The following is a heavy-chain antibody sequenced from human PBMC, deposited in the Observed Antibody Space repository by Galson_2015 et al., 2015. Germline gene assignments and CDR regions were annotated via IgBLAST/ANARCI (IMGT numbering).Heavy chain of an antibody. Sequence: SLRLSCAASEFTFSSYYMSWVRQAPGQGLEWVSSISSTTTYIHYADSVKGRFTISRDNAKNSLYLQMNSLGAEDTAVYYCARQILDYDFWSGYYPTNFDYWGQGTLVTVSS. CDR2: ISSTTTYI. J-gene: IGHJ4*02. CDR3: ARQILDYDFWSGYYPTNFDY. CDR1: EFTFSSYY. V-gene: IGHV3-21*01. D-gene: IGHD3-3*01.